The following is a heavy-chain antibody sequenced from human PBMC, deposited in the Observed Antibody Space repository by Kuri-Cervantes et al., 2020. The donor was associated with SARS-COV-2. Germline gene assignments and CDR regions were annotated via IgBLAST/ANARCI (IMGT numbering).Heavy chain of an antibody. CDR2: IRYDGSDK. V-gene: IGHV3-30*02. Sequence: GGSLRLSCAASGFTFSSYGMHWVRQAPGKGLEWVAFIRYDGSDKYYADSVKGRFTISRDNSKNTLYLQMNSLRAEDTAVYYCAKSRGIAAQDYFYYWGQGTLVTVSS. J-gene: IGHJ4*02. D-gene: IGHD6-13*01. CDR3: AKSRGIAAQDYFYY. CDR1: GFTFSSYG.